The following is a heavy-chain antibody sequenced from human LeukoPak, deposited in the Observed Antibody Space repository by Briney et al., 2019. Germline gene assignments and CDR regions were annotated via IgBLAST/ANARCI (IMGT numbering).Heavy chain of an antibody. V-gene: IGHV4-34*01. D-gene: IGHD3-22*01. CDR2: NNHSGST. CDR1: GGSFSGYY. Sequence: PSETLSLTCAVYGGSFSGYYWSWIRQPPGKGLEWIGENNHSGSTNYNPSLKSRVTISVDTSKNQFSLKLSSVTAADTAVYYCAATFYDSSGYYYDAVHYWGQGTLVTVSS. CDR3: AATFYDSSGYYYDAVHY. J-gene: IGHJ4*02.